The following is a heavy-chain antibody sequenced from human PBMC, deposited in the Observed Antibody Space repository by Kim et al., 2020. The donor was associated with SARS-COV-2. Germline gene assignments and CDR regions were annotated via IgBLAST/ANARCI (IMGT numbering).Heavy chain of an antibody. CDR3: ARATVNNGGTTSSFDP. CDR1: GGTFSSYA. V-gene: IGHV1-69*13. Sequence: SVKVSCKASGGTFSSYAISWVRQAPGQGLEWMGGIIPIFGTANYAQKFQGRVTITADESTSTAYMELSSLRSEDTAVYYCARATVNNGGTTSSFDPWGQGTLVTVSS. J-gene: IGHJ5*02. D-gene: IGHD1-7*01. CDR2: IIPIFGTA.